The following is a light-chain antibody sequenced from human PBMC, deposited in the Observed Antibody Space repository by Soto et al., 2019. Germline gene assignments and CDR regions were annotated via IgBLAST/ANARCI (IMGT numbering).Light chain of an antibody. CDR1: QGISNY. J-gene: IGKJ1*01. V-gene: IGKV1-27*01. Sequence: DIQMTQSPSSLSASVGDRVTITCRASQGISNYLAWYQQKPGKVPKLLIYYASTLQSGVPSRFRGSGSGTDFTPTISSLQPEDVATYYCQKHDSAPWTFGQGTKVEIK. CDR2: YAS. CDR3: QKHDSAPWT.